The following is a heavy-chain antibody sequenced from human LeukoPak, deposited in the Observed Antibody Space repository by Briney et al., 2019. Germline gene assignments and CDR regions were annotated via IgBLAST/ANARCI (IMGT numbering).Heavy chain of an antibody. V-gene: IGHV1-46*01. Sequence: ASVKASCKASGYTFTSYYMHWVRQAPGQGPEWMGIINPSGGSTSYAQKFQGRVTMTRDTSTSTVYMELSSLRSEDTAVYYCARDSSGWNWFDPWGQGTLVTVSS. CDR2: INPSGGST. CDR3: ARDSSGWNWFDP. J-gene: IGHJ5*02. CDR1: GYTFTSYY. D-gene: IGHD6-19*01.